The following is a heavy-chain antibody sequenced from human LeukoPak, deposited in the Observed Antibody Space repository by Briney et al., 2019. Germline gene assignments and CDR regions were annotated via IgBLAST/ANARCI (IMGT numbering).Heavy chain of an antibody. V-gene: IGHV4-38-2*02. Sequence: SETLSLTCTVSGYSISSGYYWGWIRQPPGKGLEWIGSIYHSGSTYYNPSLKSRVTISVDTSKNQFSLKLSSVTAADTAVYYCATMMDPVSGPDYWGQGTLVTVSS. CDR3: ATMMDPVSGPDY. CDR1: GYSISSGYY. J-gene: IGHJ4*02. D-gene: IGHD2/OR15-2a*01. CDR2: IYHSGST.